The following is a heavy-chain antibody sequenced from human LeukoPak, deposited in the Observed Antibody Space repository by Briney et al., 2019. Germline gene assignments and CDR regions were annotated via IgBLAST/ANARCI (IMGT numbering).Heavy chain of an antibody. V-gene: IGHV1-2*02. CDR3: ARDGGEMATIVFDY. D-gene: IGHD5-24*01. Sequence: ASVKVSCKASGYTFTGYYMHWVRQAPGQGLEWMGWINPNSGGTNYAQKFQGRVTMTRDTSISTAYMELSRLRSDDTAVYCCARDGGEMATIVFDYWGQGTLVTVSS. CDR1: GYTFTGYY. CDR2: INPNSGGT. J-gene: IGHJ4*02.